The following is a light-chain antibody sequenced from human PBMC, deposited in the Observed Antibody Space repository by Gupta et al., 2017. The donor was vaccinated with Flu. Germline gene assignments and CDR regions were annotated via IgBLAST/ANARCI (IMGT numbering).Light chain of an antibody. CDR3: VLYMGSGISV. V-gene: IGLV8-61*01. Sequence: SSGSVSSSYYPSWYQQTPGKAPRTLLYNTNTRSSGVADRFAGSILGNKAALTITGAQADDESYYYCVLYMGSGISVFGGGTKLTVL. CDR1: SGSVSSSYY. CDR2: NTN. J-gene: IGLJ3*02.